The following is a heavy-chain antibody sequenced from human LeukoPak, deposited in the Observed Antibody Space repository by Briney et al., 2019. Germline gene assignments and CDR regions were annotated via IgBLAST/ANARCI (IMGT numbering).Heavy chain of an antibody. V-gene: IGHV4-59*01. CDR3: ARALVGNYFDY. CDR1: GGSISSYY. D-gene: IGHD1-26*01. CDR2: IYYSGST. J-gene: IGHJ4*02. Sequence: SETLSLTCTVSGGSISSYYWSWIRQPPGKGLEWIGYIYYSGSTNYNPSLKSRVTISVDTSKNQFSLKLSSVTAADTAVYYCARALVGNYFDYWGQGTLVTVSS.